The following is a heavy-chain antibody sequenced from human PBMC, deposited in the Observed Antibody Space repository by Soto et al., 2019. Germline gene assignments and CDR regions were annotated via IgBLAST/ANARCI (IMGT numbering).Heavy chain of an antibody. CDR1: GFTFSTYG. Sequence: QVQLVESGGGVVQPGRSLRLSCAASGFTFSTYGMHWVRQAPGKGLEWVAVIWYDGSNKYYADSVKGRFTISRDNSKNTMYLQMNSLRAEDTAVYYCARDRGGEIWPEYFFDYWGQGTLVTVSS. J-gene: IGHJ4*02. D-gene: IGHD3-10*01. CDR3: ARDRGGEIWPEYFFDY. CDR2: IWYDGSNK. V-gene: IGHV3-33*01.